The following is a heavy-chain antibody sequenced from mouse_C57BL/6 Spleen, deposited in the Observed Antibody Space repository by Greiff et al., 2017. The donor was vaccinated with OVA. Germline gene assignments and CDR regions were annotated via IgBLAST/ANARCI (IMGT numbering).Heavy chain of an antibody. CDR2: ISDGGSYT. V-gene: IGHV5-4*01. Sequence: EVMLVESGGGLVKPGGSLKLSCAASGFTFSSYAMSWVRQTPEKRLEWVATISDGGSYTYYPDNVKGRFTISRDNAKNNLYLQMSHLKSEDTAMYYCARDLGYPWYFDVWGTGTTVTVSS. CDR3: ARDLGYPWYFDV. J-gene: IGHJ1*03. D-gene: IGHD2-2*01. CDR1: GFTFSSYA.